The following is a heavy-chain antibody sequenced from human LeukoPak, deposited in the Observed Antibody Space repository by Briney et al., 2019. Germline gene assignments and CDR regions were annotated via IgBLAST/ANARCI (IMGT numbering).Heavy chain of an antibody. J-gene: IGHJ4*02. CDR1: GFTFSDHY. V-gene: IGHV3-72*01. CDR2: TRNKANSYTT. D-gene: IGHD3-10*01. CDR3: AREVDYGSGSYPWYFDY. Sequence: GRSLRLSCAASGFTFSDHYMDWVRQAPGKGLEWNGRTRNKANSYTTEYAASVKGRFTISRDDSKNSLYLQMNSLKTEDTAVYYCAREVDYGSGSYPWYFDYWGQGTLVTVSS.